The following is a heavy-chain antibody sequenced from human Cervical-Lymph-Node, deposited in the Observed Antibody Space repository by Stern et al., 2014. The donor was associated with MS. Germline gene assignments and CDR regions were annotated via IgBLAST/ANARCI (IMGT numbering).Heavy chain of an antibody. Sequence: QLVQSGAEVRKPGASVRVSCKTSGYNFISDDINWVRQATGQGLEWMGWMNPDSGDTGYAQKFQGRLTITGDTSINTAYMELTSLSSEDSAVYYCTKACDSWGQGTLVTVSS. CDR3: TKACDS. CDR2: MNPDSGDT. CDR1: GYNFISDD. V-gene: IGHV1-8*01. J-gene: IGHJ4*02.